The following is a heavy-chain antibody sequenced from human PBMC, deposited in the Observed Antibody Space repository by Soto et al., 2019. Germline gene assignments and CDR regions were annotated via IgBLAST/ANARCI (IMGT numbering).Heavy chain of an antibody. J-gene: IGHJ6*02. CDR1: GGSISSYY. CDR2: IYYSGST. V-gene: IGHV4-59*01. CDR3: ARDTTYYYDSSRLGYYYGMDV. D-gene: IGHD3-22*01. Sequence: QVQLQESGPGLVKPSETLSLTCTVSGGSISSYYWSWIRQPPGKGLEWIGYIYYSGSTNYNPSLKSRVTISVVTSKNQFSLKLSSVTAADTAVYYCARDTTYYYDSSRLGYYYGMDVWGQGTTVTVSS.